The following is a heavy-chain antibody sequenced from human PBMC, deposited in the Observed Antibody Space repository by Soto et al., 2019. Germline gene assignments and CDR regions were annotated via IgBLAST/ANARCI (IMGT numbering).Heavy chain of an antibody. CDR2: FYASGST. V-gene: IGHV4-4*07. D-gene: IGHD6-19*01. J-gene: IGHJ5*02. CDR1: GGSISSYY. CDR3: ARGSLITVAGRALWSDP. Sequence: SETLSLTCTVSGGSISSYYWSWIRQPAGKGLEWIGRFYASGSTNYNPSLKSRVTMSVDTSKNQFSLKLSSVTAADTAVYYCARGSLITVAGRALWSDPWGQGTLVTVSS.